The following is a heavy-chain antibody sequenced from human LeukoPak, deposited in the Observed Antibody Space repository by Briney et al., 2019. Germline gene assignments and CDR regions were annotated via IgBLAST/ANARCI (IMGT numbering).Heavy chain of an antibody. CDR2: FDPEDGET. CDR1: GYTLTELS. Sequence: ASVKVSCKVSGYTLTELSMHWVRQAPGKGLEWMGGFDPEDGETIYAQKFQGRVTMTEDTSTDAAYMELSSLRSEDTAVYYCATKPPYNEVARFDYWGQGTLVTVSS. V-gene: IGHV1-24*01. CDR3: ATKPPYNEVARFDY. J-gene: IGHJ4*02. D-gene: IGHD5-12*01.